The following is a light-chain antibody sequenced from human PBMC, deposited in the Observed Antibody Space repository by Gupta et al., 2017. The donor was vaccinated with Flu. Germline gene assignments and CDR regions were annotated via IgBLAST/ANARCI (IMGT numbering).Light chain of an antibody. V-gene: IGLV2-14*01. CDR2: EVN. CDR3: SSYPGSSPL. J-gene: IGLJ3*02. Sequence: SALTQPASVSGSPGQSITISCTGTSSDVGGYNYVSWYQQHPGKAPKLMVYEVNNRPSGVSNRFSGSKSGNTASLTISGLQTEDEAYYYCSSYPGSSPLFGGGTKLTVL. CDR1: SSDVGGYNY.